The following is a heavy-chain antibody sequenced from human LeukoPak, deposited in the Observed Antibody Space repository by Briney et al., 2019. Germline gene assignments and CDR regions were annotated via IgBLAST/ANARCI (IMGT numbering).Heavy chain of an antibody. CDR1: GGTFSSYA. CDR2: IIPILGIA. V-gene: IGHV1-69*04. D-gene: IGHD5-18*01. J-gene: IGHJ4*02. CDR3: AGDPGYSSDWDY. Sequence: GASVKVSCKASGGTFSSYAISWVRQAPGQGLEWMGRIIPILGIANYAQKFQGRVTITADKSTSTAYMELSSLRSEDTAVYYCAGDPGYSSDWDYWGQGTLVTVSS.